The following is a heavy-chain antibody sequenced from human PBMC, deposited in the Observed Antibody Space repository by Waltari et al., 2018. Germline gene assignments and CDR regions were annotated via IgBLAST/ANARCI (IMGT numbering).Heavy chain of an antibody. J-gene: IGHJ4*02. CDR3: ARDHYYGSGTYSSFDY. Sequence: EVQLVESGGGLVKPGGSLRLSCAASGFTFCTGSMHWVRQAPGKGLEWVSSITSSSYIYYADSVKGRFTIARDNAKNSLYLQMNSLRAEDTAVYYCARDHYYGSGTYSSFDYWGQGTLVTVSS. CDR1: GFTFCTGS. D-gene: IGHD3-10*01. V-gene: IGHV3-21*01. CDR2: ITSSSYI.